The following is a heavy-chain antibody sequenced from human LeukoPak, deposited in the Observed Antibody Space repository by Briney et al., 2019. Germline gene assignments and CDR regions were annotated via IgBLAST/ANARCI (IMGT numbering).Heavy chain of an antibody. CDR1: EFMFSKYA. CDR3: ARRPAIFMDGVYYYSMDV. J-gene: IGHJ6*02. V-gene: IGHV3-23*01. Sequence: GGSLRLSCAASEFMFSKYAMSWVRQAPGKGLEWVSAVSASADSTYYADSVKGRFITSRDNSKNTLFLQMNSLRAEDTAVYYCARRPAIFMDGVYYYSMDVWGQGTTVTVSS. D-gene: IGHD2-2*01. CDR2: VSASADST.